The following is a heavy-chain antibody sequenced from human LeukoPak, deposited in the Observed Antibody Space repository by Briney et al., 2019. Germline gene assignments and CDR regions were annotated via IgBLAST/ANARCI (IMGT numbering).Heavy chain of an antibody. V-gene: IGHV3-30*04. J-gene: IGHJ3*02. CDR2: ISYDGSSK. CDR1: GFTFSTYA. D-gene: IGHD5-18*01. Sequence: GGSLRLSCAASGFTFSTYAMHWVRQAPGKGLEWVAVISYDGSSKYYADSVKGRFTISRDNSKNTLYLQMNSLRAEDTAVYYCARARSSYGYGDAFDIGGQGTMVTVPS. CDR3: ARARSSYGYGDAFDI.